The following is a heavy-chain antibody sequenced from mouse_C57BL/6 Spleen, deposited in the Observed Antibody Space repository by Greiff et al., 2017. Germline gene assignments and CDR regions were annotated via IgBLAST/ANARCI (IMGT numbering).Heavy chain of an antibody. Sequence: DVMLVESGGGLVKPGGSLKLSCAASGFTFSDYGMHWVRQAPEKGLEWVAYISSGSSTIYYADTVKGRFTLSRDNAKNTLFLQMTSLRSEDTAMYYCAGRVATVVATGDAMDYWGQGTSVTVSS. D-gene: IGHD1-1*01. J-gene: IGHJ4*01. V-gene: IGHV5-17*01. CDR2: ISSGSSTI. CDR1: GFTFSDYG. CDR3: AGRVATVVATGDAMDY.